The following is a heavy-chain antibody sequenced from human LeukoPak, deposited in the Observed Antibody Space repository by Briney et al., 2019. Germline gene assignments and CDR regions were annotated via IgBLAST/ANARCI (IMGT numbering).Heavy chain of an antibody. Sequence: ASVKVSCKASGYTFTSYGISWVRQAPGQGLEWMGWISAYNGNTNYAQKFQERVTITRDMSTSTAYMELSSLRSEDTAVYYCAAGSVGATTFDYWGQGTLVTVSS. CDR1: GYTFTSYG. CDR2: ISAYNGNT. CDR3: AAGSVGATTFDY. D-gene: IGHD1-26*01. V-gene: IGHV1-18*01. J-gene: IGHJ4*02.